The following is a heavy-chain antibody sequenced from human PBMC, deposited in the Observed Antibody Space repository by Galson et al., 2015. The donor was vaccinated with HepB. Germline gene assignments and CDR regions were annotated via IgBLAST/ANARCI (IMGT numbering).Heavy chain of an antibody. D-gene: IGHD3-3*01. J-gene: IGHJ4*02. CDR2: IDPSDSYT. CDR1: GYSFTSYW. V-gene: IGHV5-10-1*01. CDR3: ARRAPYYDFWSGYSAQVYYFDY. Sequence: QSGAEVKKPGESLRISCKGSGYSFTSYWISWVRQMPGKGLEWMGRIDPSDSYTNYSPSFQGHVTISADKSISTAYLQWSSLKASDTAMYYCARRAPYYDFWSGYSAQVYYFDYWGQGTLVTVSS.